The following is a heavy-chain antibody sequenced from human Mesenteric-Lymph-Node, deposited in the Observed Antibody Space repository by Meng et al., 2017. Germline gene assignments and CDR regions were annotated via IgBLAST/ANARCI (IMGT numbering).Heavy chain of an antibody. V-gene: IGHV4-34*01. Sequence: GSLGLSCAVYGGSFSGYYWSWIRQPPGKGLEWIGSIYYSGGTYYNPSLKSRLTISVDTSKNQFSLMLSSVTAADTAVYYCARTYDSSGYYAWGFDSWGQGTLVTVSS. CDR2: IYYSGGT. CDR1: GGSFSGYY. CDR3: ARTYDSSGYYAWGFDS. J-gene: IGHJ4*02. D-gene: IGHD3-22*01.